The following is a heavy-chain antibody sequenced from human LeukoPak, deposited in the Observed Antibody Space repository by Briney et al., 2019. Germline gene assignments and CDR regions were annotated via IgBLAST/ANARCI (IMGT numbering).Heavy chain of an antibody. Sequence: SETLSLTCAVSHGSMIDHYWSWIRQSPGKGLEYIGYISYSGTTKYNPSLGSRITISLDKSKNQFSLKLSSVTAADTAVYYCARGTGTYYYDSSGYYYRNDYYYYYMDVWGKGTTVTVSS. D-gene: IGHD3-22*01. J-gene: IGHJ6*03. CDR2: ISYSGTT. CDR3: ARGTGTYYYDSSGYYYRNDYYYYYMDV. CDR1: HGSMIDHY. V-gene: IGHV4-59*11.